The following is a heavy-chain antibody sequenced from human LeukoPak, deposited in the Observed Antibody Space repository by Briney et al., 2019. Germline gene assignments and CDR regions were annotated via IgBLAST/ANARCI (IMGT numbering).Heavy chain of an antibody. CDR1: GGSFSGYY. CDR2: IYTSGST. Sequence: SETLSLTCAVYGGSFSGYYWSWIRQPAGKGLEWIGRIYTSGSTNYNPSLKSRVTMSVDTSKNQFSLKLSSVTAADTAVYYCARDYWSGLNWFDPWGQGTLVTVSS. J-gene: IGHJ5*02. CDR3: ARDYWSGLNWFDP. V-gene: IGHV4-4*07. D-gene: IGHD3-3*01.